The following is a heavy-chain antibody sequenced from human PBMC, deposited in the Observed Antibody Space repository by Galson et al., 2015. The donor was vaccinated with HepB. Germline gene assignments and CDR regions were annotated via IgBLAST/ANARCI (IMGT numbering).Heavy chain of an antibody. CDR3: ARVEAPYCSGGSCHQGGAFDI. J-gene: IGHJ3*02. Sequence: SLRLSCAASGFTFSSYNMNWVRQAPGKGLEWVSFIVSSNSIEYYADSVKGRFTISRDNAKNSLYLQMNSLRPEDTAVYYCARVEAPYCSGGSCHQGGAFDIWGQGTMVTVSS. D-gene: IGHD2-15*01. CDR1: GFTFSSYN. CDR2: IVSSNSIE. V-gene: IGHV3-48*01.